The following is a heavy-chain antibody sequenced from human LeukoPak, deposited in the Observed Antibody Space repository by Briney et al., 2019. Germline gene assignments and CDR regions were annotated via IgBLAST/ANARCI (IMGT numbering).Heavy chain of an antibody. V-gene: IGHV3-11*04. Sequence: PGGSLRLSCAASGFTFSDYYMSWIRQAPGKGLEWVSYISSSGSTIHYADSVKGRFTISRDNAKNSLYLQMNSLRAEDAAVYYCARVDYYGSGSYQIVDYWGRGTRVTVSS. D-gene: IGHD3-10*01. J-gene: IGHJ4*02. CDR2: ISSSGSTI. CDR3: ARVDYYGSGSYQIVDY. CDR1: GFTFSDYY.